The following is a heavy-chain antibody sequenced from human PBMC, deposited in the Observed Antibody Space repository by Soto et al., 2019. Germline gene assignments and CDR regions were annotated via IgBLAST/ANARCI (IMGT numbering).Heavy chain of an antibody. CDR1: GFSLSTRDVG. J-gene: IGHJ4*02. CDR2: VYWDDSK. V-gene: IGHV2-5*02. CDR3: AHCRGGVASF. D-gene: IGHD2-2*01. Sequence: QITLNESGPTLVKPTQTLTLTCTFSGFSLSTRDVGVGWIRQPPGEALEWLGVVYWDDSKTYSPSLESRLTIPKDTSKNQVVLRITKMDPVDTATYYCAHCRGGVASFWGQGTLVTVSS.